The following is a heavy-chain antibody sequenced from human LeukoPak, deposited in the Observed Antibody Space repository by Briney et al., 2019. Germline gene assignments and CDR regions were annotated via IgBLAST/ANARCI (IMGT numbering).Heavy chain of an antibody. J-gene: IGHJ4*02. Sequence: GGSLRLSCAASGFTFSSYEMNWVRQAPGKGLEWVSYISSSGSTIYYAESVKGRFTISRDNAKNSLYLQMNSLRAEDTAVYHCARGGYSSSSHHSHYWGQGTLVTVSP. CDR3: ARGGYSSSSHHSHY. D-gene: IGHD6-13*01. V-gene: IGHV3-48*03. CDR1: GFTFSSYE. CDR2: ISSSGSTI.